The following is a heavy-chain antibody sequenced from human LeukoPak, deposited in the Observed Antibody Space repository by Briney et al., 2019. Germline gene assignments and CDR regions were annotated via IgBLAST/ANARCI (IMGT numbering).Heavy chain of an antibody. V-gene: IGHV3-66*01. CDR1: GFTVSSYY. CDR2: IYSGGNT. J-gene: IGHJ4*02. D-gene: IGHD4-17*01. CDR3: ASCFTDGDCEY. Sequence: GGSLRLSCAASGFTVSSYYVSWVRQAPGKGPEWVSVIYSGGNTYYADFMKGRFTISRDNSKNTVYLQMNSLRAEDTAVYYCASCFTDGDCEYWGQGTLVTVSS.